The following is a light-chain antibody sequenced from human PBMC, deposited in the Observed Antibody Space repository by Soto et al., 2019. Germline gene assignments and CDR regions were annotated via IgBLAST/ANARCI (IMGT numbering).Light chain of an antibody. CDR2: DAS. Sequence: ENGMTQSPAPPSVSPGEGGTLSCKASQNVYNNLAWYQQRPGQPPRLLIYDASTRATGISARFSGSGYGTEFTLTISSLQSEDFAVYFCQQCRNWPLTFGGGTKVDIK. V-gene: IGKV3-15*01. J-gene: IGKJ4*01. CDR3: QQCRNWPLT. CDR1: QNVYNN.